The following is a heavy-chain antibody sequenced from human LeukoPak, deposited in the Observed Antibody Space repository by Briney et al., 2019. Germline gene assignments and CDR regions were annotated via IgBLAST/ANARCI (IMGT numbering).Heavy chain of an antibody. V-gene: IGHV3-74*01. CDR1: GFILSSTW. J-gene: IGHJ4*02. D-gene: IGHD6-13*01. Sequence: GGSLRLSCAASGFILSSTWMHWVRQAPGKGLVWVSRINSDATSTSYADSVRGRFTISRDDAKNTMYLQMNSLRAEDTAMYYCVRGSPGYSSSWHAYWGQGTLVTVSS. CDR3: VRGSPGYSSSWHAY. CDR2: INSDATST.